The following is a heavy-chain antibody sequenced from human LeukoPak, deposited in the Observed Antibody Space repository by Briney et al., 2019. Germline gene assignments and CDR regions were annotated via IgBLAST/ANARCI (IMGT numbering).Heavy chain of an antibody. J-gene: IGHJ6*02. CDR1: SYTFSDAW. CDR2: IEAKAHGGTT. D-gene: IGHD2-15*01. V-gene: IGHV3-15*07. Sequence: GGSLRLSCAASSYTFSDAWMNWVRQAPGKGLEWVGRIEAKAHGGTTNYAAPVKGRFTISRDDSKNTLYLQMNSLRAEDTAVYYCARDLIPYSAYYYGMDVWGQGTTVTVSS. CDR3: ARDLIPYSAYYYGMDV.